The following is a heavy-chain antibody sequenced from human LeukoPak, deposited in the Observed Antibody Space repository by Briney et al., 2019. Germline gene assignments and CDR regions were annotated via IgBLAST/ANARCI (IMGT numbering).Heavy chain of an antibody. CDR2: IHSSGMT. CDR1: GGSINGFF. CDR3: ARGPSGCGGICPFDW. Sequence: KPSETLSLTCTVSGGSINGFFWSWIRQAAGEGLEWIGRIHSSGMTNYNPSLKSRVTLSLDTSKNQFSLKLTSVTAADTAVYYCARGPSGCGGICPFDWWGQGNLVTVSS. V-gene: IGHV4-4*07. D-gene: IGHD2-15*01. J-gene: IGHJ4*02.